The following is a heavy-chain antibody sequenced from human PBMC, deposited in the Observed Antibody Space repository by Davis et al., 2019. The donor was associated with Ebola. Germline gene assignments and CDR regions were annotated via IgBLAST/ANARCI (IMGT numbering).Heavy chain of an antibody. V-gene: IGHV1-18*01. CDR1: GYTFTRYG. D-gene: IGHD6-19*01. CDR3: ATFKQWLVQGAYYYGMDV. J-gene: IGHJ6*02. CDR2: ISAYNGNT. Sequence: ASVTVSCQASGYTFTRYGIGWVRQAPGQGLEWMGWISAYNGNTNYAKKLQGRVTMTRNTSISTAYMELSSLRSEDASVYYCATFKQWLVQGAYYYGMDVWGQGTTVTVSS.